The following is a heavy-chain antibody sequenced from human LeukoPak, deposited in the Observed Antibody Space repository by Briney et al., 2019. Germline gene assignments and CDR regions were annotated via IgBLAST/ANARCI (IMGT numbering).Heavy chain of an antibody. Sequence: GGSLRLSCAASGFTFSSYGMHWVRQAPGKGLEWVAFIRYDGSNKYYADSVKGRFTISRDNSKNTLYLQMNSLRAEHTAVYYCAKDRVGDYSTFFDYWGQGTLVTVSS. CDR3: AKDRVGDYSTFFDY. CDR1: GFTFSSYG. CDR2: IRYDGSNK. V-gene: IGHV3-30*02. D-gene: IGHD4-11*01. J-gene: IGHJ4*02.